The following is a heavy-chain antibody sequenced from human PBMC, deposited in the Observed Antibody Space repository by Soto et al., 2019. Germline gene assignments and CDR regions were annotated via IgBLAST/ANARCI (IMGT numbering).Heavy chain of an antibody. CDR1: GFTLSSYD. J-gene: IGHJ5*01. V-gene: IGHV3-13*01. Sequence: EVQLVESGGGLVQPGGSLRLSCTASGFTLSSYDMHWVRQATGKGLEWVSAIGTAGDTYYPGSVKGRFTISRENAKNSLYLQMNSLRAGDTAVYYCARGGSGSWRLESWGQGTLVTVSS. CDR2: IGTAGDT. CDR3: ARGGSGSWRLES. D-gene: IGHD3-10*01.